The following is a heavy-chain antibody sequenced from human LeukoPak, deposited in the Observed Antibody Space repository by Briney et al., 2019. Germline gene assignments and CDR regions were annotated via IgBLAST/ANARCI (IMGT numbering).Heavy chain of an antibody. D-gene: IGHD3-10*01. CDR3: ARRNYDSGSYFSDF. CDR1: GFTFSSYS. Sequence: GGSLRLSCAASGFTFSSYSMNWVRQAPGKGLEWVSTVNSGSYYIYYADSVKGRFTISRDNANKLLYLQMDSLRVEDTAAYYCARRNYDSGSYFSDFWGQGTPVTVSS. CDR2: VNSGSYYI. J-gene: IGHJ4*02. V-gene: IGHV3-21*01.